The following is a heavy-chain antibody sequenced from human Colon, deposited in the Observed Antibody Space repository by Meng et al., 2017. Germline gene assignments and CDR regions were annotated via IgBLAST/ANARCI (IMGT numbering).Heavy chain of an antibody. CDR1: SDSFTGNY. CDR3: AKYDLPPFRFEF. J-gene: IGHJ4*02. Sequence: LPRSGPGLVKPSHTLPLTFTVPSDSFTGNYWSWIRQSPGRGLEWTAYIYYTGSTNYNPSFQKRVTISVDTSKIQLSLNLACVTASDTPLYYCAKYDLPPFRFEFWGQGTLVTVSS. CDR2: IYYTGST. V-gene: IGHV4-59*07. D-gene: IGHD2/OR15-2a*01.